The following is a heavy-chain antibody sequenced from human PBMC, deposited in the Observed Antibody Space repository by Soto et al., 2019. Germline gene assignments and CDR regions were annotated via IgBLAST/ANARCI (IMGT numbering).Heavy chain of an antibody. CDR2: IYYSGTT. J-gene: IGHJ4*02. Sequence: PSETLSLTCAVSGYSISSSNWWGWIRQPPGKGLEWIGYIYYSGTTYYNPSLKSRVTTSVDTSKNQFSLKLTSVTAVDTAVYYCARREIQGPIDYWGQGTLVT. CDR1: GYSISSSNW. CDR3: ARREIQGPIDY. D-gene: IGHD1-26*01. V-gene: IGHV4-28*01.